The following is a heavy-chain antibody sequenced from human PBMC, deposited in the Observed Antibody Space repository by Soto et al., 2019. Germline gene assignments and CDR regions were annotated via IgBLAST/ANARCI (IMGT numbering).Heavy chain of an antibody. V-gene: IGHV5-51*01. CDR1: GYSFPNHW. J-gene: IGHJ4*01. D-gene: IGHD3-3*01. CDR2: IYPGDSDM. Sequence: GESLKISCEGVGYSFPNHWIAWVRQRPDKGLEWMGTIYPGDSDMRYSPSFRGQVTISVDKSINTAYLQWDSLKASDTAKYYCARLSREFWSGPDYWGQEPWSPSPQ. CDR3: ARLSREFWSGPDY.